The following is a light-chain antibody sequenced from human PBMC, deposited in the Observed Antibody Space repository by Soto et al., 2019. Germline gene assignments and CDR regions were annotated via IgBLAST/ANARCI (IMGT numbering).Light chain of an antibody. CDR1: QGISTS. Sequence: DIQMTQSPSIVSATAGDRVTITCRASQGISTSLAWYRRKPGKAPKLLIYQASSLASDVPSSFSGSGSGTEFTLTISSLQPDDFATYYCQHYNSYSEAFGQGTKVDIK. CDR3: QHYNSYSEA. J-gene: IGKJ1*01. CDR2: QAS. V-gene: IGKV1-5*03.